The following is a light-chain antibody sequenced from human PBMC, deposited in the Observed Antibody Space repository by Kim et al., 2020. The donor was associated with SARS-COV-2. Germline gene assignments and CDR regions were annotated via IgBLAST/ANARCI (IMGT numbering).Light chain of an antibody. J-gene: IGKJ5*01. CDR3: QHGYTLPIS. V-gene: IGKV1-39*01. CDR2: AAS. CDR1: QFISKS. Sequence: DIQLTQSPSSLSASVGDGVTIACRASQFISKSLNWYQQKVPGEAPKLLVYAASFLHTGVPSRFTVSRSGTDFNLTISSVQPDDFATYYCQHGYTLPISFGQGTRLDIK.